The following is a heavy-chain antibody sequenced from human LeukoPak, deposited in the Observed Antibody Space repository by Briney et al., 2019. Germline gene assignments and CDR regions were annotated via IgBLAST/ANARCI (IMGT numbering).Heavy chain of an antibody. J-gene: IGHJ4*02. Sequence: ASVKVSCKASRYTFTSYAMHWVRQAPGQRREWMGWINAGNGNTKYSQKFQGRVTIARDTSASTAYMELSSLRSEDTAVYYCARSDGSGSYPHYWGQGTLVTVSS. CDR1: RYTFTSYA. V-gene: IGHV1-3*01. CDR2: INAGNGNT. D-gene: IGHD3-10*01. CDR3: ARSDGSGSYPHY.